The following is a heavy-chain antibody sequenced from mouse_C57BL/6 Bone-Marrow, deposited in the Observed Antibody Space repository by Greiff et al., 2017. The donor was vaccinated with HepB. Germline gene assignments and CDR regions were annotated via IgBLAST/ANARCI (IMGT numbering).Heavy chain of an antibody. CDR1: GYAFTNYL. V-gene: IGHV1-54*01. CDR2: INPGSGGT. CDR3: ARYGYDDAMDY. Sequence: VQLQESGAELVRPGTSVKVSCKASGYAFTNYLIEWVKQRPGQGLEWIGVINPGSGGTNYNEKFKGKATLTADKSSSTAYMQLSSLTSEDSAVYFCARYGYDDAMDYWGQGTSVTVSS. D-gene: IGHD2-2*01. J-gene: IGHJ4*01.